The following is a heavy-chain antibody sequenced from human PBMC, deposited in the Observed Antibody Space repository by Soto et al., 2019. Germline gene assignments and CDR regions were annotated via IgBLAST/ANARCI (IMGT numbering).Heavy chain of an antibody. D-gene: IGHD3-3*01. CDR3: ALGVTVFGLVSRFWFDP. CDR2: IYNSGIT. CDR1: GGSISSGDYS. V-gene: IGHV4-30-4*01. Sequence: PSETLSLTCTVSGGSISSGDYSWSWVRQSPGKGLEWIGHIYNSGITYYNPSLKSRVVISIDTSRNQFSLRLNSLTAADRAVYFFALGVTVFGLVSRFWFDPWGQGTVVTVSS. J-gene: IGHJ5*02.